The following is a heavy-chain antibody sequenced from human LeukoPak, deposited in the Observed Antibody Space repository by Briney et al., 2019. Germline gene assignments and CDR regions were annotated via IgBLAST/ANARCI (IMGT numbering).Heavy chain of an antibody. Sequence: AGGSLRLSCVASGFTITNARMGWVRQAPGKGLEWVGLIKSKIDGGTTGFAAPVKGRFTISIDDSKHTLYLQMNSLKSEDTGVYYCTTGYGHSDFDYWGQGTLVTVSS. CDR3: TTGYGHSDFDY. D-gene: IGHD3-3*02. CDR2: IKSKIDGGTT. CDR1: GFTITNAR. J-gene: IGHJ4*02. V-gene: IGHV3-15*01.